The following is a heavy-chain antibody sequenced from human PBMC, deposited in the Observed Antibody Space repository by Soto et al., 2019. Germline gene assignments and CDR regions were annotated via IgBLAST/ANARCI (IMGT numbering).Heavy chain of an antibody. V-gene: IGHV1-18*01. CDR1: GYTFTSYG. CDR3: ARDQRSSGYDHFDY. CDR2: ISAYNGNT. Sequence: ASVKVSCKASGYTFTSYGISWVRQAPGQGPEWMGWISAYNGNTNYAQKLQGRVTMTTDTSTSTAYMELRSLRSDDTAVYYCARDQRSSGYDHFDYWGQGTLVTVSS. D-gene: IGHD3-22*01. J-gene: IGHJ4*02.